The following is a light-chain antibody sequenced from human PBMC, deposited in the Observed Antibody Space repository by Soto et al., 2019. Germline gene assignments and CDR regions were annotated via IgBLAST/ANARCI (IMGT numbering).Light chain of an antibody. CDR1: SSDVGGYNY. J-gene: IGLJ1*01. Sequence: QSAVTQPRSVSGSAGQAVTISCTGTSSDVGGYNYVSWYQQHPGKAPELMIYDVTKRPSGVPDRFSGSKSGNTASLTISGLQAEDEADYYCCSYVGTDTYSFGTGTKVTVL. CDR3: CSYVGTDTYS. V-gene: IGLV2-11*01. CDR2: DVT.